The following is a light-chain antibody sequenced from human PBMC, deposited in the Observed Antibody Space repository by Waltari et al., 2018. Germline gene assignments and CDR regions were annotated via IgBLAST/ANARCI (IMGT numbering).Light chain of an antibody. Sequence: QSALTQPASVSGSPGQSITISCTGTKSDVGFYNYVSWYQQHPGKAPKVIIYDVSQRPSGISNCFSGSKSANTASLIISGLQADDEADYYCKSYTGTGSWVFGGGTKLTVL. J-gene: IGLJ3*02. CDR2: DVS. CDR1: KSDVGFYNY. CDR3: KSYTGTGSWV. V-gene: IGLV2-14*03.